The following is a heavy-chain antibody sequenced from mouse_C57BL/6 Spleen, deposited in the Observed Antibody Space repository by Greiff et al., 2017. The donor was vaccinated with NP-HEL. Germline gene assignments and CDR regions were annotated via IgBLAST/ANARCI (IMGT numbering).Heavy chain of an antibody. CDR1: GFTFSDYG. J-gene: IGHJ4*01. Sequence: EVMLVESGGGLVQPGGSLKLSCAASGFTFSDYGMAWVRQAPRKGPEWVAFISNLAYSIYYADTVTGRFTISRENAKNTLYLEMSSLRSEDTAMYYCARRGLRLYAMDYWGQGTSVTVSS. V-gene: IGHV5-15*04. D-gene: IGHD1-2*01. CDR2: ISNLAYSI. CDR3: ARRGLRLYAMDY.